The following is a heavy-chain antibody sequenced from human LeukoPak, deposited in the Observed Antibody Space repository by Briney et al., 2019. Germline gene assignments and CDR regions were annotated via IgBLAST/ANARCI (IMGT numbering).Heavy chain of an antibody. V-gene: IGHV3-23*01. J-gene: IGHJ4*02. Sequence: GGTLRLSCAASGFTFSSYGMSWVRQAPGKGLEWVSAISGSGGSTYYADSVKGRFTISRDNSKNTLYLQMNSLRAEDTAVYYCAKAMSNYCSSTSCYRSAPDWGQGTLVTVSS. D-gene: IGHD2-2*01. CDR1: GFTFSSYG. CDR3: AKAMSNYCSSTSCYRSAPD. CDR2: ISGSGGST.